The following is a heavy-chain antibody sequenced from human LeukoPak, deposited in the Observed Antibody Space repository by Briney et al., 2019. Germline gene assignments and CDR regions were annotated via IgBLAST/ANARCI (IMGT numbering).Heavy chain of an antibody. J-gene: IGHJ4*02. CDR1: GFTFSSYW. Sequence: PGGSLRLSRAASGFTFSSYWMHWVRQAPGKGLVWVSRINSDGSSTSYADSVKGRFTISRDNAKNTLYLQMNSLRAEDTAVYYCARGSRDGYNVDYWGQGTLVTVSS. CDR3: ARGSRDGYNVDY. D-gene: IGHD5-24*01. CDR2: INSDGSST. V-gene: IGHV3-74*01.